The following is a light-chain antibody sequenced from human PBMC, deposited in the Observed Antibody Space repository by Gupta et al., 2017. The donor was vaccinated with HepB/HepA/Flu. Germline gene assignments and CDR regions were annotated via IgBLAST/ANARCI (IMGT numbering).Light chain of an antibody. J-gene: IGKJ2*01. CDR2: WAS. CDR1: RNVLHSSTNKNY. Sequence: DIVMTQSPDSLALSLGERATINCKSSRNVLHSSTNKNYLAWYQQKPGQPPRLLIYWASTRESGVPDRFGGSGSGTDFTLTISSLQAEDVAVYYCQQYDCTPHTFGLGTKVEIK. CDR3: QQYDCTPHT. V-gene: IGKV4-1*01.